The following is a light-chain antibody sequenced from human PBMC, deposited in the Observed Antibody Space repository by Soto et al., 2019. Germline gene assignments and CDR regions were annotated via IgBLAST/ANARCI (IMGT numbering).Light chain of an antibody. V-gene: IGKV3-15*01. Sequence: ETVMTQSPATLSVSPGERATLSCRASHSVGSTLAWYQQKPGQAPRLLMYDTSTRATGIPARFSGSGSGTEFTLTISSLQSDDFAVYYCQHYGNSPPSVTFGPGTKVDIK. CDR1: HSVGST. J-gene: IGKJ3*01. CDR2: DTS. CDR3: QHYGNSPPSVT.